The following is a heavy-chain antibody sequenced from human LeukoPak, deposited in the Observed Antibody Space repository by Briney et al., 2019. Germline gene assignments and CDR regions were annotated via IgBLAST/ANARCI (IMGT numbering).Heavy chain of an antibody. J-gene: IGHJ6*02. Sequence: ASVKVSCKASGYTFTSYAMNWVRQAPGQGLEWMGWINTNTGNPTYAQGFTGRFVFSLDTSVSTAYLQISSLKAEDTAVYYCARAPPEERKYYYYGMDVWGQGTTVTVSS. CDR3: ARAPPEERKYYYYGMDV. CDR2: INTNTGNP. V-gene: IGHV7-4-1*02. CDR1: GYTFTSYA. D-gene: IGHD1-26*01.